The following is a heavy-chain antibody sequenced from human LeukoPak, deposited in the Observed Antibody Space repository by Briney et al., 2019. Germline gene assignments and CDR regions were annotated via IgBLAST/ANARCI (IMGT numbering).Heavy chain of an antibody. V-gene: IGHV4-4*07. CDR3: ARELAARYGLYTNRFDP. CDR2: IYASGST. Sequence: SETLSLTCTVSGGSISSYYWSWIRQPAGKGLEWIGRIYASGSTNYNPSLKSRVTMSVDTSKNQFSLKLSSVTAADTAVYYCARELAARYGLYTNRFDPWGQGTPVTVSS. D-gene: IGHD2-15*01. CDR1: GGSISSYY. J-gene: IGHJ5*02.